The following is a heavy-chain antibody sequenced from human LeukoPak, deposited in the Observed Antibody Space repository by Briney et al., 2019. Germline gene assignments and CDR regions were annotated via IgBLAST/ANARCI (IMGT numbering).Heavy chain of an antibody. D-gene: IGHD3-3*01. CDR3: ARQNYDFWSGAPWAFDI. J-gene: IGHJ3*02. CDR1: GYSFTSYW. V-gene: IGHV5-51*01. Sequence: GESLKISCKGSGYSFTSYWIGWVRQMPGKGLEWMGIIYPGDSDTRYSPSFQGQVTISADKSISTAYLQWSSLKASDTAMYYCARQNYDFWSGAPWAFDIWGQGTMVTVSS. CDR2: IYPGDSDT.